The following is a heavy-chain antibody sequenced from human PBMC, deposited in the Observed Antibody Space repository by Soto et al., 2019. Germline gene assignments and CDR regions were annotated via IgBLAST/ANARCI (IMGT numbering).Heavy chain of an antibody. CDR2: IYYSGST. Sequence: SETLSLTCTVSGGSISSSSYYWGWNRQPPGKGLEWIGCIYYSGSTYYNPSLKSRVTISVDTSKNQFSLKLSSVTAADTAVYYCARDRDTAGYYGMHVWGQGTTVTVSS. J-gene: IGHJ6*02. CDR1: GGSISSSSYY. V-gene: IGHV4-39*07. D-gene: IGHD5-18*01. CDR3: ARDRDTAGYYGMHV.